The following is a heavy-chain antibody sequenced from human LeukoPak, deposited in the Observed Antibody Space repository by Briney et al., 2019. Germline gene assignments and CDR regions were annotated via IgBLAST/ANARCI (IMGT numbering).Heavy chain of an antibody. CDR1: GGSISSGGYY. J-gene: IGHJ4*02. CDR2: IYYSGST. CDR3: ARGRAYYYGSGSSHFDY. V-gene: IGHV4-31*03. Sequence: PSETLSLTCTVSGGSISSGGYYWRWIRQHPGKGLEWIGYIYYSGSTYYNPSLKSRVTISVDTSKNQFSLKLSSVTAADTAVYYCARGRAYYYGSGSSHFDYWGQGTLVTVSS. D-gene: IGHD3-10*01.